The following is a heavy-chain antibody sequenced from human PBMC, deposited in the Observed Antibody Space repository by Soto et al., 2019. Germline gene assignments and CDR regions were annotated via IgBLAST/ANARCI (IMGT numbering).Heavy chain of an antibody. Sequence: ASVKVSCKASGYTFTSYGISWVRQAPGQGLEWMGWISAYNGNTNYAQKLQGRVTMTTDTSTSTAYMELRSLRSDDTAVYYCARDGSAYSGSYYSRYWGQGTLVTVPS. V-gene: IGHV1-18*04. CDR3: ARDGSAYSGSYYSRY. CDR1: GYTFTSYG. D-gene: IGHD1-26*01. CDR2: ISAYNGNT. J-gene: IGHJ4*02.